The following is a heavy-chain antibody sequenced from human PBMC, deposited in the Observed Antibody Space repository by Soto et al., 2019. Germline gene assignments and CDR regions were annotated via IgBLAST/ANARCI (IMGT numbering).Heavy chain of an antibody. J-gene: IGHJ2*01. CDR1: GFTFSSYW. D-gene: IGHD2-21*01. V-gene: IGHV3-7*01. CDR2: IKQDGSEK. Sequence: VQLVESGGGLVQPGGSLRLSCAASGFTFSSYWMSWVRQAPGKGLEWVANIKQDGSEKYYVDSVKGRFTISRDNAKNSLYLQMNSLRAEDTAVYYCARDGVHHVINWYFDLWGRGTLVTVSS. CDR3: ARDGVHHVINWYFDL.